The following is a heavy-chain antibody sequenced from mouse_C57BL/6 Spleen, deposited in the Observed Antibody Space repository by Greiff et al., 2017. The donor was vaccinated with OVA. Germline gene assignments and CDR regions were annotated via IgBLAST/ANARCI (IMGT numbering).Heavy chain of an antibody. V-gene: IGHV1-82*01. J-gene: IGHJ1*03. CDR3: AKTWDEWYFDV. CDR1: GYAFSSSW. CDR2: IYPGDGDT. D-gene: IGHD4-1*01. Sequence: QVQLKQSGPELVKPGASVKISCKASGYAFSSSWMNWVKQRPGKGLEWIGRIYPGDGDTNYNGKFKGKATLTADKSSSTAYMQLRSLTSEDSAVYFCAKTWDEWYFDVWGTGTTVTVSS.